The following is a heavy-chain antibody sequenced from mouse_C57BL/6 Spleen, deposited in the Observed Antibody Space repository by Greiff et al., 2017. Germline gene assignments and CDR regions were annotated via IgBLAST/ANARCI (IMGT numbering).Heavy chain of an antibody. CDR2: INPSSGYT. D-gene: IGHD2-4*01. V-gene: IGHV1-7*01. Sequence: QVHVKQSGAELAKPGASVKLSCKASGYTFTSYWMHWVKQRPGQGLEWIGYINPSSGYTKYNQKFKDKATLTADKSSSTAYMQLSSLTYEDSAVYYCARRGYDYDDAMDYWGQGTSVTVSS. CDR3: ARRGYDYDDAMDY. J-gene: IGHJ4*01. CDR1: GYTFTSYW.